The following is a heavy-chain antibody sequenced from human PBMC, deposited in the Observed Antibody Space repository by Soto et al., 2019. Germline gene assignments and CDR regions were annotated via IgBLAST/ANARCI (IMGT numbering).Heavy chain of an antibody. CDR3: ARDRGYTYGFDY. V-gene: IGHV3-48*02. Sequence: EVQLVESGGGLVQPGGSLRLSCAASGLTFTSYSMNWVRQAPGTGLEWVSFISSSSSTIDYADSVKGRFTISRDNAKNSLYRHMNSLIDEDTAVYYCARDRGYTYGFDYWGQGTLVTVSS. J-gene: IGHJ4*02. CDR2: ISSSSSTI. CDR1: GLTFTSYS. D-gene: IGHD5-18*01.